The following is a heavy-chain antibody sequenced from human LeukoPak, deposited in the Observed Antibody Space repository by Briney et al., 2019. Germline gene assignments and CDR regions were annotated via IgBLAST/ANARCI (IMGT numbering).Heavy chain of an antibody. CDR1: GGSFSVYY. CDR2: INHSGST. J-gene: IGHJ6*03. Sequence: NPSETLSLTCAVYGGSFSVYYWSWIRQSPGKGLEWIGEINHSGSTNYNPSLKSRVTISVDTSKNQFSLKLSSVTAADTAVYYCARGLKVGATTYYYYYYYMDVWGKGTTVTVSS. V-gene: IGHV4-34*01. D-gene: IGHD1-26*01. CDR3: ARGLKVGATTYYYYYYYMDV.